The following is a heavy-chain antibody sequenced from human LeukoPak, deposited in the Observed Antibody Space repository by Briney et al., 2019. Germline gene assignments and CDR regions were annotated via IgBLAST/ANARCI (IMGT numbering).Heavy chain of an antibody. D-gene: IGHD2-2*03. Sequence: GGSLRLSCAASGFTFSNTWMHWVRQAPGKGLVWVSRIHSDGISTTYADSVKGRFTISRDNAKNTLYLQMNSLRAEDTAVYYCAKDSHWILFDDWGQGTLVTVSS. J-gene: IGHJ4*02. V-gene: IGHV3-74*03. CDR2: IHSDGIST. CDR3: AKDSHWILFDD. CDR1: GFTFSNTW.